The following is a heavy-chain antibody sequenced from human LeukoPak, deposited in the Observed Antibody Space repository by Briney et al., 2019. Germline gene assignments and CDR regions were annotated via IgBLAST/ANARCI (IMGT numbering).Heavy chain of an antibody. CDR2: ISGSGEYV. J-gene: IGHJ4*02. V-gene: IGHV3-21*05. CDR1: GFTFRSYL. CDR3: ARVVDGVTGADY. D-gene: IGHD3-9*01. Sequence: PGGSLTLSCAASGFTFRSYLMIWVRQAPGKGLECVSYISGSGEYVKYADSVKGRFTISRDNGRNSIFLQMSSLRVDDTAVYYCARVVDGVTGADYWGQGALVIVSS.